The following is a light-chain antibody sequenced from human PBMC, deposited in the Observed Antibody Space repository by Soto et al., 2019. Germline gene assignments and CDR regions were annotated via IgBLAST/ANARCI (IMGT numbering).Light chain of an antibody. V-gene: IGKV1-39*01. CDR1: QSISTY. Sequence: DIQMTQSPSSLSASVGDRVTIACRASQSISTYLSWYQQKAGAGPRLLIYGASSLHSGVPSRFSGGGSGTDFTLTISGLKPEDFATYYCQQTYNTPFNFGPGTKVDI. CDR2: GAS. J-gene: IGKJ3*01. CDR3: QQTYNTPFN.